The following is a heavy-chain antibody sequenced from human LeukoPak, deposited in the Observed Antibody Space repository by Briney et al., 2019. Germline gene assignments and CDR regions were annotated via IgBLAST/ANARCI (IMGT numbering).Heavy chain of an antibody. Sequence: GASVKVSCKASGGTFSSYAISWVRQAPGQGLEWMGGIIPIFGTANYAQKFQGRVTITADESTSTAYMELSSLRSEDTAVYYCARDSHFHGRGGPSNIVRRASSENEFDYWGQGTLVTVSS. CDR1: GGTFSSYA. D-gene: IGHD6-19*01. CDR3: ARDSHFHGRGGPSNIVRRASSENEFDY. V-gene: IGHV1-69*13. CDR2: IIPIFGTA. J-gene: IGHJ4*02.